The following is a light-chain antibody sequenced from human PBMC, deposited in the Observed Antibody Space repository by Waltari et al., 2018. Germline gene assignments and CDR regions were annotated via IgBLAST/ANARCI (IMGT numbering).Light chain of an antibody. Sequence: SYDLTFSPSLVFFLGRTAITTCSAALLLTQSSSLYQQKSGQSPVLVIYKDTERPSGIPELFSGSSSGTTVTLTISGVQAEDEADYYCQSADSTTTYDIFGGGTRLTVL. V-gene: IGLV3-25*03. CDR1: LLLTQS. CDR3: QSADSTTTYDI. CDR2: KDT. J-gene: IGLJ2*01.